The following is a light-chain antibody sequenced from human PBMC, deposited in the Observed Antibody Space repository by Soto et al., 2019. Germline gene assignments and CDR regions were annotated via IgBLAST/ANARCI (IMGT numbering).Light chain of an antibody. CDR1: QSVSSY. CDR2: GAS. J-gene: IGKJ2*01. CDR3: QHRGKWPRT. V-gene: IGKV3-11*01. Sequence: EIVLTQSPATLSLSPGERATLSCRASQSVSSYLALYQQKPGQAPRLLIYGASNRATDIPARFSGSGSGTDFTLIISSLEPEDFAVYYCQHRGKWPRTFGQGTKLEI.